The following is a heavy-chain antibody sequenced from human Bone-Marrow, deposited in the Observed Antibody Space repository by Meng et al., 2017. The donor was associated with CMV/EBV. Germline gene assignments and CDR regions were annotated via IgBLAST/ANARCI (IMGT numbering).Heavy chain of an antibody. J-gene: IGHJ5*02. Sequence: SETLSLTCTLSGGSISIGGYYWSWIRQHPGKGLEWIGYIYYSGRTYYNPSLKSRVTRSVDTSENQFPLKLSSVTAADTAVYYCARVGYYYDSSGPSRWVDPWGQGTLVTVSS. V-gene: IGHV4-31*03. CDR2: IYYSGRT. CDR3: ARVGYYYDSSGPSRWVDP. CDR1: GGSISIGGYY. D-gene: IGHD3-22*01.